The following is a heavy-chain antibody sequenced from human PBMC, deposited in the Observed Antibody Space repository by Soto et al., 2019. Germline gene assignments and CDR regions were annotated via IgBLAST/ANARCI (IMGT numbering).Heavy chain of an antibody. Sequence: EVQLVESGGGFVQPGGSLKLSCAASGFTFSNYWMHWVRQPPGKGLLWVARVSPDGSSTDYAGSGEGRFAVSRDNAKNPLYQQTTRLRDDDTANYYCVRVNSGWYGIDYWGQGNLVTGSS. D-gene: IGHD6-13*01. V-gene: IGHV3-74*01. CDR3: VRVNSGWYGIDY. J-gene: IGHJ4*02. CDR1: GFTFSNYW. CDR2: VSPDGSST.